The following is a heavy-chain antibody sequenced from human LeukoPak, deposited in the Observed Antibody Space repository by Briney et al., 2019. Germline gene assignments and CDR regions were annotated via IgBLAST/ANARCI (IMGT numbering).Heavy chain of an antibody. J-gene: IGHJ3*02. CDR1: GFTFSDRY. CDR3: ARVGPPRSDAFDI. V-gene: IGHV3-72*01. CDR2: TRDKANSYTT. Sequence: GGSPRLSCAASGFTFSDRYMDWVRQTPGKGLEWVGRTRDKANSYTTEYGASVKGRFTISRDDSKNSLYLQMNSLKTEDTAVYYCARVGPPRSDAFDIWGQGTMVTVSS.